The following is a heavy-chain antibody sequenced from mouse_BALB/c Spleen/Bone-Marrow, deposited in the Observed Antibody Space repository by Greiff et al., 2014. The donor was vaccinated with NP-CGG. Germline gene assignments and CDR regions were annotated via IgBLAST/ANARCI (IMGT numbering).Heavy chain of an antibody. D-gene: IGHD1-1*01. CDR2: INPDSSTI. J-gene: IGHJ3*01. CDR1: GFDFSRYW. CDR3: ASPIRGFAY. Sequence: EVQLQQSGGGLVQPGGSLKLSCAASGFDFSRYWMSWVRQAPGKGLEWIGEINPDSSTISYTPSLKDKFIISRDNAKNTLYLQMSKVRSEDTALYYCASPIRGFAYWGQGTLVTVSA. V-gene: IGHV4-1*02.